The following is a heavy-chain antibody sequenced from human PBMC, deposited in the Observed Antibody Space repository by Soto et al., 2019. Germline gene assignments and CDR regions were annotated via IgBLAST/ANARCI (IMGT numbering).Heavy chain of an antibody. CDR2: IDPSDSYT. D-gene: IGHD5-12*01. CDR1: GYSFTSYW. CDR3: ARYSGYDNYYYYGMDV. V-gene: IGHV5-10-1*01. J-gene: IGHJ6*02. Sequence: PGESLKISCKGSGYSFTSYWISWVRQMPGKGLEWMGRIDPSDSYTNYSPSFQGHVTISADKSISTAYLQWSSLKASDTAMYYCARYSGYDNYYYYGMDVWGQGTTVTVS.